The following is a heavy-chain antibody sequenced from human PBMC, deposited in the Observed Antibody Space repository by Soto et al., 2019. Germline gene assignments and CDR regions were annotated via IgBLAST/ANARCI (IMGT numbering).Heavy chain of an antibody. V-gene: IGHV1-69*02. CDR3: ARRRGGGAFDI. D-gene: IGHD3-10*01. Sequence: QVQLVQSGAEVKKPGSSVKVSCKASGGTFSSYTISWVRQAPGQGLEWMGRIIPILGIANYAQKFQGRVRITADKSTSTAYMELSSLRSEDTAVYYCARRRGGGAFDIWGQGTMVTVSS. CDR1: GGTFSSYT. CDR2: IIPILGIA. J-gene: IGHJ3*02.